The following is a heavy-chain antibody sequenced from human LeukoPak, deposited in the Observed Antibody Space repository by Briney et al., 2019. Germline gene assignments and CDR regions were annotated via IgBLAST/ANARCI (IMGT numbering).Heavy chain of an antibody. V-gene: IGHV3-23*01. J-gene: IGHJ6*02. CDR1: GFTFSSYA. D-gene: IGHD3-16*01. CDR2: ISGSGGST. CDR3: AKAALGGSYYYYVMDV. Sequence: PGGSLRLSCAASGFTFSSYALTWVRQAPGKGLEWVPIISGSGGSTYYADSVKGRFTISRDNSKNTLYLQMNSLRAEDTAVYHCAKAALGGSYYYYVMDVWGQGTTVTVSS.